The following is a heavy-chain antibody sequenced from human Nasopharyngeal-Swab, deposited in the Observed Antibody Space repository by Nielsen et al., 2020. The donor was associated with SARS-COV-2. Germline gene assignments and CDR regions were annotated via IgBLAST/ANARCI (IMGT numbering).Heavy chain of an antibody. CDR3: TTGRYSSGWRGKTYYFDY. CDR2: IKSKTDGGTT. J-gene: IGHJ4*02. D-gene: IGHD6-19*01. V-gene: IGHV3-15*01. Sequence: VCQAAGRGLAWVGRIKSKTDGGTTDYAAPVKGRFTISRDDSKNTLYLQMNSLKTEDTAVYYCTTGRYSSGWRGKTYYFDYWGQGTLVTVSS.